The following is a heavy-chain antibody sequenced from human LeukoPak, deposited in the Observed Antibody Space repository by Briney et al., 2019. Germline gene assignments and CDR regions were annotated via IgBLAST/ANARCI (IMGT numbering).Heavy chain of an antibody. V-gene: IGHV1-69*05. CDR1: GGTFSSYA. Sequence: ASVKVSCKASGGTFSSYAISRVRQAPGQGLEWVGRIIPIFGTANYAQKFQGRVTITTDESTSTAYMELSSLRSEDTAVYYCARDVDSSGPPHYYYYMDVWGKGTTVTVSS. CDR3: ARDVDSSGPPHYYYYMDV. CDR2: IIPIFGTA. D-gene: IGHD6-19*01. J-gene: IGHJ6*03.